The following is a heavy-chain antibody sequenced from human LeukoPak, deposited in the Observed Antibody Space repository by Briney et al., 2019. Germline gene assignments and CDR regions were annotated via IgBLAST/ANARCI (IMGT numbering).Heavy chain of an antibody. D-gene: IGHD4-17*01. CDR3: ARDNYGDFLFDY. Sequence: SETLSLTCIVSGGSINDYYWSWFRQPPGKGLEWIGYIYYSGSTNYNPSLKSRVTISVDSSKNQFSLKLNSVTAADAAVYYCARDNYGDFLFDYWGQGTLVTVSS. J-gene: IGHJ4*02. CDR2: IYYSGST. CDR1: GGSINDYY. V-gene: IGHV4-59*01.